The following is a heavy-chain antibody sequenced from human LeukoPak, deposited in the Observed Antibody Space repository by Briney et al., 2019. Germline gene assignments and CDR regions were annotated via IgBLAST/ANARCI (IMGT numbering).Heavy chain of an antibody. V-gene: IGHV3-11*01. CDR2: ISSSGSTI. D-gene: IGHD6-6*01. CDR1: GFTFSDYY. Sequence: GGSLRLSCAASGFTFSDYYMSRIRQAPGKGLEWVSYISSSGSTIYYADSVKGRFTISRDNAKNSLYLQMNSLRAEDTAVNYCARDPRYSSSGYYYMDVWGKGTTVTVSS. J-gene: IGHJ6*03. CDR3: ARDPRYSSSGYYYMDV.